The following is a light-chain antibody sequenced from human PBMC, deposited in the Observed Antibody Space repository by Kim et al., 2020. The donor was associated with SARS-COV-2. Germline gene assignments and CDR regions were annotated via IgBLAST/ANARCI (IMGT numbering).Light chain of an antibody. CDR3: QQYDDWPPWT. CDR2: DSS. Sequence: EIVMTQSPATLSVSPGETATLSCRASQSVSSNVAWYQQKPGQAPRLLIYDSSTRATGIPARFSGSGSGTDFTLTISSLQSEDLAVYHCQQYDDWPPWTFGQGTKLEIK. J-gene: IGKJ1*01. CDR1: QSVSSN. V-gene: IGKV3-15*01.